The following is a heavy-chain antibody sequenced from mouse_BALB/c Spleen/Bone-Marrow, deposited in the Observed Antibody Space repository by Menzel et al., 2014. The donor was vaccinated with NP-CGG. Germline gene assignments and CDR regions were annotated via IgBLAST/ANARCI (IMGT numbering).Heavy chain of an antibody. D-gene: IGHD2-4*01. J-gene: IGHJ4*01. CDR1: GFNIKDTY. V-gene: IGHV14-3*02. CDR2: IDPANGDT. Sequence: EVQLVESGAEPVKPGVSVKLSCTASGFNIKDTYMHWVKQRPEQGLEWIGRIDPANGDTKYDPKFQGKATITADTSSNTAYLQLSSLTSEDTAVYYCARYLIFYDYDEAMDYWGQGTSVTVSS. CDR3: ARYLIFYDYDEAMDY.